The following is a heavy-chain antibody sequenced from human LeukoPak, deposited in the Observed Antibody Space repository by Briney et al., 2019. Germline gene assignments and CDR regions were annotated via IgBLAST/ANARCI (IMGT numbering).Heavy chain of an antibody. CDR1: GFTFTSYA. CDR2: ISYDGSNK. V-gene: IGHV3-30-3*01. CDR3: ARGLSGNYYYYYAMDV. D-gene: IGHD6-19*01. Sequence: GGSLRVSCAASGFTFTSYAMHWVRQAPGKGLEWVAVISYDGSNKYYVESVKGRFTISRDNSKNTLYLQMNSLRTEDTAVYYCARGLSGNYYYYYAMDVWGQGTTVTVSS. J-gene: IGHJ6*02.